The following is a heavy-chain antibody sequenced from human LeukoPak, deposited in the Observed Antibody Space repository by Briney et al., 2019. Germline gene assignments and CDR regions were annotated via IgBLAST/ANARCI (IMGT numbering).Heavy chain of an antibody. J-gene: IGHJ3*02. V-gene: IGHV3-30*14. CDR2: ISYDGSNK. CDR3: ARGFQGIAAAGDAFDI. CDR1: GFTFSSYA. Sequence: GRSLRLSCAASGFTFSSYAMHWVRQAPGKGLEWVAVISYDGSNKYYADSVKGRFTISRDNSKNTLYLQMNSLRAEDTAVYYCARGFQGIAAAGDAFDIWGQGTMVTVSS. D-gene: IGHD6-13*01.